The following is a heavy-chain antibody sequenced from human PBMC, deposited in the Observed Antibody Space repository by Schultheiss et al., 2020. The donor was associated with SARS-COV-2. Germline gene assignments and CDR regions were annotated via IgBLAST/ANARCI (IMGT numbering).Heavy chain of an antibody. D-gene: IGHD1-7*01. Sequence: GSLRLSCTVSGGSISGYDWTWIRQPPGKGLEWIGYFYHSGSTNYNPSLRSRVTISVDTSKNQFSLKLSSVTAADTAVYYCARRGTIHYYYYMDVWGKGTTVTVSS. J-gene: IGHJ6*03. V-gene: IGHV4-59*08. CDR2: FYHSGST. CDR1: GGSISGYD. CDR3: ARRGTIHYYYYMDV.